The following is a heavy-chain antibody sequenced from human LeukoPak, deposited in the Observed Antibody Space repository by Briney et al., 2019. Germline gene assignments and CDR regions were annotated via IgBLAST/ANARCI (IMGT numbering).Heavy chain of an antibody. Sequence: KISCKGSGYSFTSYWIGWVRQAPGQGLEWMGGIIPIFGTANYAQKFQGRVTITADESTSTAYMELSSLRSEDTAVYYCASYCSSTSCRTRPGYYMDVWGKGTTVTVSS. J-gene: IGHJ6*03. CDR2: IIPIFGTA. V-gene: IGHV1-69*01. CDR3: ASYCSSTSCRTRPGYYMDV. D-gene: IGHD2-2*01. CDR1: GYSFTSYW.